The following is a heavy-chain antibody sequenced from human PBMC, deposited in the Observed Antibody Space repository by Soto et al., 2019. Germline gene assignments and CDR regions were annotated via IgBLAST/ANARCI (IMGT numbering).Heavy chain of an antibody. J-gene: IGHJ4*02. V-gene: IGHV1-69*02. CDR3: ARGPLVVLNYFQS. CDR2: IFPLTDIP. Sequence: QVQLVQSGPEVKKPGSSVKVSCKASGGTFRNYPINWVRQAPGQGLEWMGSIFPLTDIPDYAQNFQARLTISADTSTSTAYMEFNSLTSDDTAIYFCARGPLVVLNYFQSWGQGTLVTVSS. CDR1: GGTFRNYP.